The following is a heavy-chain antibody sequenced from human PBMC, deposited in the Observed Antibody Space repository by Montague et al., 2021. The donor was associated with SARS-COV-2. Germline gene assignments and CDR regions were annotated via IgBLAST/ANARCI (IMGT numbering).Heavy chain of an antibody. J-gene: IGHJ3*01. D-gene: IGHD3-22*01. CDR3: ARPIHDNSPDRAFDV. Sequence: SETLSLTCTVSGDSLTSSRYYWGWIRQPPGKGLKRIGSIHYSEATYYNPSLKSRLTISVDTSKNHFSLKLTSVTASDSAVYYCARPIHDNSPDRAFDVWGQGTMVTVSS. CDR1: GDSLTSSRYY. CDR2: IHYSEAT. V-gene: IGHV4-39*02.